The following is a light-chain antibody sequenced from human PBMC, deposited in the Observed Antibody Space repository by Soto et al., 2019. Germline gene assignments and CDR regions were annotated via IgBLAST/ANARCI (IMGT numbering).Light chain of an antibody. CDR2: GAS. J-gene: IGKJ2*01. CDR1: QSISSSY. Sequence: EIVLTQSPGTLSLSPGARATLSCRASQSISSSYLAWYQQKPGQAPRVLIYGASSRATGIPDRFSGSGSGTDFTLTISRLAPEDFAVYFCQQYGNPPPNAFGQGTKVEIK. CDR3: QQYGNPPPNA. V-gene: IGKV3-20*01.